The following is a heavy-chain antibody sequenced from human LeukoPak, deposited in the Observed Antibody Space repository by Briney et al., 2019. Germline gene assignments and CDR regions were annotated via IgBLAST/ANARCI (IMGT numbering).Heavy chain of an antibody. V-gene: IGHV1-69*05. Sequence: SVKVSCKVSVGTFSSYAISCVRQAPGQGLEWMGGIIPIFGTANYAQKFQARVTITTDETTSTAYMELSSLRSEDTAVYYCARVRGTYERNWFDPWGQGTLVTVSS. CDR1: VGTFSSYA. J-gene: IGHJ5*02. CDR2: IIPIFGTA. CDR3: ARVRGTYERNWFDP. D-gene: IGHD3-10*01.